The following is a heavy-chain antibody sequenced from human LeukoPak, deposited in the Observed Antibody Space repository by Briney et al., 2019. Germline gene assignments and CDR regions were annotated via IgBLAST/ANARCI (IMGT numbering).Heavy chain of an antibody. V-gene: IGHV3-66*01. CDR1: GFTVSSNY. D-gene: IGHD4-23*01. Sequence: PGGSLRLSCAASGFTVSSNYMSWVRQAPGKGLEWVSVIYSGGSTYYADSVKGRFTISRDNSTNTLYLQMNSLRAEDTAVYYCARGRHGGYFDYWGQGTLVTVSS. J-gene: IGHJ4*02. CDR3: ARGRHGGYFDY. CDR2: IYSGGST.